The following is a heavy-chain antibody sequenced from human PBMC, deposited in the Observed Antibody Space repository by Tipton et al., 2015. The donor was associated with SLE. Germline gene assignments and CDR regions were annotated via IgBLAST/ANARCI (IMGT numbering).Heavy chain of an antibody. CDR1: GFTFSDYY. CDR3: ARDLYPYGMDV. J-gene: IGHJ6*02. CDR2: IDYSGNTI. V-gene: IGHV3-11*01. D-gene: IGHD3-10*01. Sequence: QLVQSGGGVVQPGRSLRLSCAASGFTFSDYYMNWVRQAPGKGLEWLSYIDYSGNTIYYADSVKGRFTISRDNAKNSLYLQMTSLRAEDTALYYCARDLYPYGMDVWGQGTTVTVS.